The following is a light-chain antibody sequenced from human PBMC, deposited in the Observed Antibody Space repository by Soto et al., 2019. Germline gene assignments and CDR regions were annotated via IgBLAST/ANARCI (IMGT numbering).Light chain of an antibody. J-gene: IGKJ4*01. V-gene: IGKV1-27*01. CDR3: QKYNSAPLT. CDR2: AAS. CDR1: QGISNY. Sequence: DIQMTQSPSSLSASVGDRVTITCRAIQGISNYLAWFQQKPGKVPKLLIYAASTLQSGVPSRFSGSGPGTDFTFTISSLQPEDVATYYCQKYNSAPLTFGGGTKVEIK.